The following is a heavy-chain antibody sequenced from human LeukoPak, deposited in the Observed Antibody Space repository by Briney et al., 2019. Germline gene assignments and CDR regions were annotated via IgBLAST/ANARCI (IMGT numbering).Heavy chain of an antibody. CDR3: ASSYCSGGSCYFDYYYMDV. CDR2: ISGSGVNT. V-gene: IGHV3-23*01. CDR1: GFTFSSYA. J-gene: IGHJ6*03. D-gene: IGHD2-15*01. Sequence: GGSLRLSCAASGFTFSSYAMSWVRQAPGKGLEWVSVISGSGVNTDYADSVKGRFTISRDNSKNTLYLQMNSLRAEDTAVYYCASSYCSGGSCYFDYYYMDVWGKGTTVTVSS.